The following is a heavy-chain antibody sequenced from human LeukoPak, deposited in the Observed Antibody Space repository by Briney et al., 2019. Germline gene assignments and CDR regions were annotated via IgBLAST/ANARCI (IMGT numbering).Heavy chain of an antibody. J-gene: IGHJ3*02. V-gene: IGHV4-59*01. D-gene: IGHD5-18*01. CDR1: GDSISTYY. CDR3: ARSRSGYSYDHAAFEI. Sequence: SETLSLTCTVSGDSISTYYWSWIRQPPGKGLEWIAYIDYRGSTTYNPSLRSRITISVDTSRNQFSLKLYSVTAADTAVYYCARSRSGYSYDHAAFEIWGQGTMVTVSS. CDR2: IDYRGST.